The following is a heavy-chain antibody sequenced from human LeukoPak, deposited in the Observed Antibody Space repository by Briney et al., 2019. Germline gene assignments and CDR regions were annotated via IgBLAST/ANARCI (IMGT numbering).Heavy chain of an antibody. CDR2: ISYDGSNK. CDR1: GFTFSSYG. CDR3: AKAPLWFGELDY. J-gene: IGHJ4*02. D-gene: IGHD3-10*01. Sequence: GRSLRLSCAASGFTFSSYGMHWVRQAPGKGLEWVAVISYDGSNKYYADSVKGRFTISRDNPKNTLYLQMNSLRAEDTAVYYCAKAPLWFGELDYWGQGTLVTVSS. V-gene: IGHV3-30*18.